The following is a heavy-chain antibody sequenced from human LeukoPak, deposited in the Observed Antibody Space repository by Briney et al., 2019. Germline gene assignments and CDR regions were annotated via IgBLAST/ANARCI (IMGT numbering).Heavy chain of an antibody. Sequence: GTSLRLSCAAPGFTFSSFGMHWVRQAPGKGLEWVTLIWYDGSSEYYVDSVKGRFTISRDNSKNTLYLQINSLRVEDTAVYYCARDSYDILTGYYSGPDYWGQGTLVTVSS. CDR2: IWYDGSSE. CDR3: ARDSYDILTGYYSGPDY. J-gene: IGHJ4*02. V-gene: IGHV3-33*01. D-gene: IGHD3-9*01. CDR1: GFTFSSFG.